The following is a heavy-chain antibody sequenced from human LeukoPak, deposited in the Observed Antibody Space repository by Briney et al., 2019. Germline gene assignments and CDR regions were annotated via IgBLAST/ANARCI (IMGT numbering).Heavy chain of an antibody. Sequence: EASVKVSCKASGYSFAGYGISWVRQAPGQGLEWIGWISTYSGNTNYAHNLQGRITVTTETSTSTAYMELRSLRSDDTAVYYCARVGAVPGHFDYWGQGTQLTVSS. CDR2: ISTYSGNT. D-gene: IGHD2-2*01. J-gene: IGHJ4*02. CDR1: GYSFAGYG. V-gene: IGHV1-18*01. CDR3: ARVGAVPGHFDY.